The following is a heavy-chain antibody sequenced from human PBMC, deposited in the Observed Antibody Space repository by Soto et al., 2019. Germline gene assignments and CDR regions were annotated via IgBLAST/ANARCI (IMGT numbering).Heavy chain of an antibody. J-gene: IGHJ4*02. D-gene: IGHD1-7*01. Sequence: PGGSLRLSCAASGFTFSINDMHWVRQAPGRGLEWVAVISSDGNNKYYADSVKGRFTLSRDNSKNMVYLQMDSLRVEDTAVYFCAKDHQTYNWDYLFDSWGPGTLVTVSS. CDR3: AKDHQTYNWDYLFDS. V-gene: IGHV3-30*18. CDR2: ISSDGNNK. CDR1: GFTFSIND.